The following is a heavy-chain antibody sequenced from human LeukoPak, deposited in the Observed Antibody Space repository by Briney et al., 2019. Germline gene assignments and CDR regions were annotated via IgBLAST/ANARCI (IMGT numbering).Heavy chain of an antibody. D-gene: IGHD1-14*01. CDR2: IKHDGGEK. J-gene: IGHJ4*02. Sequence: GGSLRLSCAASGFTFSSYGMSWVRQAPGKGLEWVANIKHDGGEKYYADSVKGRFTISRDNAKNSLYLQMNSLRAEDTAVYYCARAHRDYYDYWGQGALVTVSS. CDR3: ARAHRDYYDY. V-gene: IGHV3-7*03. CDR1: GFTFSSYG.